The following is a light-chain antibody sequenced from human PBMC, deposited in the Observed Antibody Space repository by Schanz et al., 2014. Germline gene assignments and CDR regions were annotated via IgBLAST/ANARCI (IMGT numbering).Light chain of an antibody. CDR1: QSVLYESSNRNY. CDR2: WAS. CDR3: QQYYSIPRT. J-gene: IGKJ1*01. Sequence: DIVMTQSPDSLAVSLGERATINCKSSQSVLYESSNRNYLAWYQQKPGQPPKLLIYWASARESGVPDRFSGSGSGTDFTFTISSLRAEDVAVYYCQQYYSIPRTFGQGTKLEIK. V-gene: IGKV4-1*01.